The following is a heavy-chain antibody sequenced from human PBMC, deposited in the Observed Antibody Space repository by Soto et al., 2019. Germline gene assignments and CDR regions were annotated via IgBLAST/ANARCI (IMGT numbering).Heavy chain of an antibody. D-gene: IGHD1-26*01. CDR3: VRWSYGSNSLEF. CDR2: ITPNSGDT. CDR1: GYIFTGYF. V-gene: IGHV1-2*06. J-gene: IGHJ4*03. Sequence: ASVKVSCKTSGYIFTGYFIHWVRQTPGQGPQWMGRITPNSGDTKYGQTFQGRVTFTRDTSTSTAYMELSGLRSDDTALYYCVRWSYGSNSLEFWGQGTLVTVSS.